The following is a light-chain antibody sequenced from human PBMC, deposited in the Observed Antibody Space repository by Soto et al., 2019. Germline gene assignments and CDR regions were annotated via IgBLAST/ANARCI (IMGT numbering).Light chain of an antibody. CDR3: HSYDSSNVV. Sequence: NFMLPQPHSGSESPGKTVTISCTRSSGSIASHYVQWYQQRPGSSPTTVIYEDNQRPSGVTDRFSGSIDSSSNSASLTISGLKTEDETDYYCHSYDSSNVVFGGGTKLTVL. CDR1: SGSIASHY. J-gene: IGLJ2*01. CDR2: EDN. V-gene: IGLV6-57*01.